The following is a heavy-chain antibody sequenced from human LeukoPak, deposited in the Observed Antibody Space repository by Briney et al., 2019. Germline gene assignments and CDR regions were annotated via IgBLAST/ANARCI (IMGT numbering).Heavy chain of an antibody. CDR1: GYTFTSYA. J-gene: IGHJ6*04. V-gene: IGHV1-3*01. CDR2: INAGNGNT. CDR3: ASGYYYGSGSYAGMDV. D-gene: IGHD3-10*01. Sequence: GASVKVSCKASGYTFTSYAMHWVRQAPAQSLEWMGWINAGNGNTKYSQKFQGRVTITRDTSVSTAYMELSSLRSEDTAVYYCASGYYYGSGSYAGMDVWGKGTTVTVSS.